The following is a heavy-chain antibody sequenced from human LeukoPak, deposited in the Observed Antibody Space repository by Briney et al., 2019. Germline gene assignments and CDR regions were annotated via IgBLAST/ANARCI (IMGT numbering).Heavy chain of an antibody. Sequence: GGSLRLSCAASGFTFSSYAVYWVRQAPGKGLEWVAVISSDGTNKYYADSVKGRFTISRDNSKHTLYLQMNSLRPEDTAVYYCARGAGWYFFDYWGQGTLVTVSS. J-gene: IGHJ4*02. CDR1: GFTFSSYA. CDR2: ISSDGTNK. CDR3: ARGAGWYFFDY. D-gene: IGHD2-15*01. V-gene: IGHV3-30-3*01.